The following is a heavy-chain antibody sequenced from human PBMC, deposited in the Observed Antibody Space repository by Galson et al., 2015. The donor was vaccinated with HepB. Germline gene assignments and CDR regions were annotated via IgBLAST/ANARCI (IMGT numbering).Heavy chain of an antibody. Sequence: LSLTCTVSSGSISGYYWSWIRQPPGKGLEWIGCIYYSGTTYYNSSLKSRVTISVDTSKNQFSLKLSSVTAADTAVYYCARYSNSRGRSSTSMDVWGQGTTVTVSS. CDR3: ARYSNSRGRSSTSMDV. V-gene: IGHV4-59*01. D-gene: IGHD6-6*01. J-gene: IGHJ6*02. CDR2: IYYSGTT. CDR1: SGSISGYY.